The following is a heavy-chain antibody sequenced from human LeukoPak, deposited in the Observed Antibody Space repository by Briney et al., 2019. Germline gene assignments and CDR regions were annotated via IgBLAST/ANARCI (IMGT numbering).Heavy chain of an antibody. CDR3: ARAYMTATRHFDS. CDR1: GGTFSSYT. D-gene: IGHD2-21*02. CDR2: IIPIFGTP. Sequence: GASVKVSCKTSGGTFSSYTISWVRQAPGQGLEWMGGIIPIFGTPHYAQKFQDRVTITADASTSTAYMELSSLRSEDTAVYYCARAYMTATRHFDSWGQGPLVTVSS. J-gene: IGHJ4*02. V-gene: IGHV1-69*13.